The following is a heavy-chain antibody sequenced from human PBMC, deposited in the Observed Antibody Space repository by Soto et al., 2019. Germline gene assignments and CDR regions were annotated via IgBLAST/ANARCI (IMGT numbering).Heavy chain of an antibody. Sequence: GGSLRLSCAASGFTVSSNYMSWVRQAPGKGLEWVSVIYSGGSTYYADSVKGRFTISRDNSKNTLYLQMNSLRAEDTAVYYCARGSGDDILTGYYRYYYYGMDVWGQGTTVTVSS. V-gene: IGHV3-53*01. CDR1: GFTVSSNY. J-gene: IGHJ6*02. D-gene: IGHD3-9*01. CDR2: IYSGGST. CDR3: ARGSGDDILTGYYRYYYYGMDV.